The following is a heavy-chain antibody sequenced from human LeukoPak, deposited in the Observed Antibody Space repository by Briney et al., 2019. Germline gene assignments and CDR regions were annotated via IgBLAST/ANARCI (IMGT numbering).Heavy chain of an antibody. V-gene: IGHV1-2*02. J-gene: IGHJ6*02. Sequence: ASVKDSRKASVYTLTGYYMHSVRQAPGQGREWMGWNNPNSGGTNYAQKCQGRVTMTRDTSISTAYMELSRLRSDDTAVYYCARELAFGEPYYYGMEVGGQGTTVTVSS. CDR3: ARELAFGEPYYYGMEV. CDR1: VYTLTGYY. CDR2: NNPNSGGT. D-gene: IGHD3-10*01.